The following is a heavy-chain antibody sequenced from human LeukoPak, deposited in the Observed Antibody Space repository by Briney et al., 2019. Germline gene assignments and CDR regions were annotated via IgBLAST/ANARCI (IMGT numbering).Heavy chain of an antibody. J-gene: IGHJ3*02. CDR2: ISGSDGRT. D-gene: IGHD3-22*01. Sequence: GGSLRLSCTASGFTFSTYHMSWVRQAPGRGLEWVSVISGSDGRTYYEDSVKGRFTISRVNSKDTLYLQMNSLRAEDTAIYYCAKDASYDTSGYGAFNMWGQGTMVIVSS. CDR1: GFTFSTYH. V-gene: IGHV3-23*01. CDR3: AKDASYDTSGYGAFNM.